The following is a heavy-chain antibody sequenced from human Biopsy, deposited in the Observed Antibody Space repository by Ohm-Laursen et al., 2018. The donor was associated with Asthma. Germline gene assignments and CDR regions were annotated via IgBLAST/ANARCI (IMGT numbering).Heavy chain of an antibody. J-gene: IGHJ6*02. Sequence: SLRLSCAASGFTFSSYAMHWVRQAPGKGLEWVAVISYDGSNKYYADSVKGRFTISRDNSKNTLYLQMNSLRAEDTAVYYCARDKPSYIDYYYGMDVWGQGTTVTVSS. CDR2: ISYDGSNK. CDR3: ARDKPSYIDYYYGMDV. D-gene: IGHD4-11*01. V-gene: IGHV3-30-3*01. CDR1: GFTFSSYA.